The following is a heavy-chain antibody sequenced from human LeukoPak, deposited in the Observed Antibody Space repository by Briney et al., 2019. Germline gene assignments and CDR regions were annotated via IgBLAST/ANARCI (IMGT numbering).Heavy chain of an antibody. Sequence: ASLKVSCKASGYTFTSYGISWVRQAPGQGLEWMGWISAYNGNTNYAQKLQGRVNMTTDTSTTTAYIELRSLGYDDTAVYYCARGGSTTVVNRYYGMDVWGQGTTVTVFS. J-gene: IGHJ6*02. D-gene: IGHD4-23*01. CDR2: ISAYNGNT. CDR1: GYTFTSYG. CDR3: ARGGSTTVVNRYYGMDV. V-gene: IGHV1-18*01.